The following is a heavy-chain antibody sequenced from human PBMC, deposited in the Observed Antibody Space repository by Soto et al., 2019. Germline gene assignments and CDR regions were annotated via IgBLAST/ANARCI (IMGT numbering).Heavy chain of an antibody. CDR1: GFTFSSYG. CDR2: IWYDGSNK. CDR3: ATTVPDIVATIRDY. Sequence: GGSLRLSCAASGFTFSSYGMHWVRQAPGKGLEWVAVIWYDGSNKYYADSVKGRFTISRDNSKNTLYLQMNSLRAEDTAVYYCATTVPDIVATIRDYWGQGTLVTVSS. D-gene: IGHD5-12*01. J-gene: IGHJ4*02. V-gene: IGHV3-33*01.